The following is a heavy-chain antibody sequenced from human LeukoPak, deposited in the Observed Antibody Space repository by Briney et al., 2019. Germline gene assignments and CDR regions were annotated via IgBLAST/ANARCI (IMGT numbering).Heavy chain of an antibody. D-gene: IGHD1-26*01. CDR2: IRYDGSNK. V-gene: IGHV3-30*02. CDR3: ANVQWELGDYFDY. Sequence: PGGSLRLSCAASGFTFSSYGMHWVRQAPGKGLEWVAFIRYDGSNKYYADSVKGRFTISRDNSKNTLYLQMNSLRAEDTAVYYCANVQWELGDYFDYWGQGTLVTVSS. CDR1: GFTFSSYG. J-gene: IGHJ4*02.